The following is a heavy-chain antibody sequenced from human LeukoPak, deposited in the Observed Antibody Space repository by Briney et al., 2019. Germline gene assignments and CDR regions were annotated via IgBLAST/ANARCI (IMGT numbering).Heavy chain of an antibody. CDR3: ARDSDEAALDY. V-gene: IGHV3-66*01. CDR1: GFTVSSNY. J-gene: IGHJ4*02. Sequence: PGGSLRLSCAASGFTVSSNYMSWVRQAPGKELEWVSVIYSGGSTYYADSVKGRFTISRDNSKNTLYLQMNSLRAEDTAVYYCARDSDEAALDYWGQGTLVTVSS. D-gene: IGHD3-10*01. CDR2: IYSGGST.